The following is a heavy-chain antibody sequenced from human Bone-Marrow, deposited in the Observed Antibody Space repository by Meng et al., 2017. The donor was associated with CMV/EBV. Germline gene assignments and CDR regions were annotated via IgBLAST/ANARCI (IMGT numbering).Heavy chain of an antibody. CDR1: GFTFDDYG. Sequence: GGSLRLSCAASGFTFDDYGMSWVRQAPGKGLEWVSGINWNGGSTGYADSVKGRFTISRDNAKNSLYLQMNSLRAEDTAVYYCARDRAAIAARRVGTYYYYGMDVWGQGSTVTVSS. CDR3: ARDRAAIAARRVGTYYYYGMDV. V-gene: IGHV3-20*04. D-gene: IGHD6-6*01. CDR2: INWNGGST. J-gene: IGHJ6*02.